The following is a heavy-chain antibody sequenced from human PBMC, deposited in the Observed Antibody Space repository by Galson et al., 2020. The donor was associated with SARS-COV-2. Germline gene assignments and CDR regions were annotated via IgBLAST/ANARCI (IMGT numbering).Heavy chain of an antibody. CDR2: ISSDGNNK. Sequence: TGGSLRLSCAASAFTFSTYGMHWVSQAPGKGLEWVAVISSDGNNKYHADSVKGRFTMSRDKSKNTLYLQMNSLRPGDTAVYYCAKLGRAWELRAGIDHWGQGTLVTVAS. CDR3: AKLGRAWELRAGIDH. J-gene: IGHJ4*02. CDR1: AFTFSTYG. V-gene: IGHV3-30*18. D-gene: IGHD1-26*01.